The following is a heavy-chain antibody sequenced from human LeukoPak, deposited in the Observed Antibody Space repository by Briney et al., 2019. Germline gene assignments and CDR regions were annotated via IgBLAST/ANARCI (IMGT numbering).Heavy chain of an antibody. J-gene: IGHJ3*02. CDR1: GYTFTSYY. Sequence: ASVKVSCKASGYTFTSYYMHWVRQAPGQGLEWMGIINPSGGSTSYAQKFQGRVTMTRDTSTSTVYMELSSLRSEDTGVYYCARDPDYGGSPGAFDIRGQGTMVTVSS. V-gene: IGHV1-46*01. CDR2: INPSGGST. CDR3: ARDPDYGGSPGAFDI. D-gene: IGHD4-23*01.